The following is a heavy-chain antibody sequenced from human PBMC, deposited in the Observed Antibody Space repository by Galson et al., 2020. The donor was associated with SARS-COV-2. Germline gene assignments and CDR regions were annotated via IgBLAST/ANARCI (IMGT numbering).Heavy chain of an antibody. D-gene: IGHD3-22*01. V-gene: IGHV3-30*03. CDR1: GFTFSSYG. CDR3: ASERITYYDSSGYYWSLIRDY. Sequence: GGSLRLSCAASGFTFSSYGMHWVRQAPGKGLEWVAVISYDGSNKYYADSVKGRFTISRDNSKNTLYLQMNSLRAEDTAVYYCASERITYYDSSGYYWSLIRDYWGQGTLVTVSS. J-gene: IGHJ4*02. CDR2: ISYDGSNK.